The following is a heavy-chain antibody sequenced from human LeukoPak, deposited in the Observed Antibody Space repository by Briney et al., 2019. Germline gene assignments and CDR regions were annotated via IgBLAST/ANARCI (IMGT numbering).Heavy chain of an antibody. Sequence: GGSLRLSCAASGFTVSSNYMSWVRQAPGKGLEWVSVIYSGGSTYYANSVKGRFTISRDNSKNTLYLQMNSLRAEDTAVYYCARDRHYYDSSGYSHWGQETLVTVSS. CDR3: ARDRHYYDSSGYSH. J-gene: IGHJ4*02. CDR2: IYSGGST. D-gene: IGHD3-22*01. V-gene: IGHV3-66*01. CDR1: GFTVSSNY.